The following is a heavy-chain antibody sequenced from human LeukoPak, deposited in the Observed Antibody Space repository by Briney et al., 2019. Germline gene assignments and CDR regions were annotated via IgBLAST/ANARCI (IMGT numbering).Heavy chain of an antibody. CDR3: ARDTSEGDYAWWFDP. CDR1: GYSFTSHY. CDR2: INPRGTAT. Sequence: ASVKVSCKASGYSFTSHYMHWVRQAPGRGLEWMGLINPRGTATRYAESFQGRLTLTRDLSTSTDYMELNSLRSDDTAVYFCARDTSEGDYAWWFDPWGQGTLVTVAS. V-gene: IGHV1-46*01. J-gene: IGHJ5*02. D-gene: IGHD3-16*01.